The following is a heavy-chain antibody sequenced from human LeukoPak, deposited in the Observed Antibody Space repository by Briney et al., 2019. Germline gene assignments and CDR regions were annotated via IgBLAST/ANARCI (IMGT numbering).Heavy chain of an antibody. CDR3: ARALYYDFWGGYLANNWFDP. V-gene: IGHV4-34*01. D-gene: IGHD3-3*01. J-gene: IGHJ5*02. Sequence: SETLSLTCAVYGGSFGGYYWSWIRQPPGKGLEWIGEINHSGSTNYNPSLKSRVTISVDTSKNQFSLKLSSVTAADTAVYYCARALYYDFWGGYLANNWFDPWGQGTLVTVSS. CDR1: GGSFGGYY. CDR2: INHSGST.